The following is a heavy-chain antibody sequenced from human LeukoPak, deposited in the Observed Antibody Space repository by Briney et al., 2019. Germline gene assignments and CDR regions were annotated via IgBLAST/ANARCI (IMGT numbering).Heavy chain of an antibody. CDR3: ARMTRVTYYFDY. D-gene: IGHD4-17*01. Sequence: PGGSLRLSCAASGFTVSSNYMSWVRQAPGKGLEWVSVIYSGGSTYYADSVKGRFTISRDNSKNTLYLQMNSLRAEDTAVYYCARMTRVTYYFDYWGQGTLVTVSS. CDR2: IYSGGST. CDR1: GFTVSSNY. V-gene: IGHV3-53*01. J-gene: IGHJ4*02.